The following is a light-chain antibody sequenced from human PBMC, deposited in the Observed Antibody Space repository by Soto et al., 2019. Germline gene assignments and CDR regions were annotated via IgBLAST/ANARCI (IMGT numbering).Light chain of an antibody. CDR3: QQYYNWRPR. J-gene: IGKJ1*01. CDR1: QSVSSS. V-gene: IGKV3-15*01. CDR2: GAS. Sequence: EVVMTQSPATLSVSPGDTSTLSCRASQSVSSSLAWYQQKPGQAPWLLIYGASTRAAGVPARFSGSGSGTEFTLTISRLQSEDFAIYYCQQYYNWRPRFGQGTKVDIK.